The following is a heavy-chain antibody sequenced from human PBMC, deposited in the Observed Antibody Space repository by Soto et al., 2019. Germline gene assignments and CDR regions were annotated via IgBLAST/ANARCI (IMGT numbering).Heavy chain of an antibody. CDR3: ARVSRLESSGYYYVAY. D-gene: IGHD3-22*01. Sequence: QVQLQQWGAGLLKPSETLSLTCAVYGGSFSGYYWSWIRQPPGKGLEWIGEINHSGSTNYNPSLKSRVTISVDTPKSQFALKLSSVTAADTDVYYCARVSRLESSGYYYVAYWGQGTLVTVSS. J-gene: IGHJ4*02. V-gene: IGHV4-34*01. CDR1: GGSFSGYY. CDR2: INHSGST.